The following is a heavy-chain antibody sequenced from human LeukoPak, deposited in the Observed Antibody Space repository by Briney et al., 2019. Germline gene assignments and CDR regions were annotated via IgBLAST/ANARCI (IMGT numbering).Heavy chain of an antibody. J-gene: IGHJ6*03. CDR1: GYTFTSYY. D-gene: IGHD1-1*01. V-gene: IGHV1-46*01. CDR3: ARVSWDRNDVGYYCYMDV. CDR2: INPSGGST. Sequence: ASVKVSCKASGYTFTSYYMHWVRQAPGQGLEWMGIINPSGGSTSYAQKFQGRVTMTRDMSTSTVYMELSSLRSEDTAVYYCARVSWDRNDVGYYCYMDVWGKGTTVTVSS.